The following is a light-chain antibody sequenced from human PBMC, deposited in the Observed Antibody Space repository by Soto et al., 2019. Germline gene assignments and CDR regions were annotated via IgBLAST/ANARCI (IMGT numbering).Light chain of an antibody. Sequence: DIQMTQSPSTLSASVGDRVTITCRASQSISSWVAWYQQKPGKAPKLLIYKASSLESGVPSRFSGSGSGTEFTLTISSLQPDDFATYSCQQYNSDPYTFGPGTKVNIK. CDR3: QQYNSDPYT. CDR2: KAS. CDR1: QSISSW. J-gene: IGKJ3*01. V-gene: IGKV1-5*03.